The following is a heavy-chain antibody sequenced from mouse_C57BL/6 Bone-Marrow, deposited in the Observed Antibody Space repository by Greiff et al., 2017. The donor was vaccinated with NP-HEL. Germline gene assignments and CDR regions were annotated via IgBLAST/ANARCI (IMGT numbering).Heavy chain of an antibody. Sequence: EVQLQQSGAELVRPGASVTLSCTASGFNIKDDYMHWVKQRPEQGLEWIGWIDPENGDTAYASKFPGTATITADTSSNTAYLQLSSLTSEDTAVYYCTTSGYSEGFDYWGQGTTLTVSS. CDR1: GFNIKDDY. V-gene: IGHV14-4*01. CDR2: IDPENGDT. J-gene: IGHJ2*01. D-gene: IGHD2-12*01. CDR3: TTSGYSEGFDY.